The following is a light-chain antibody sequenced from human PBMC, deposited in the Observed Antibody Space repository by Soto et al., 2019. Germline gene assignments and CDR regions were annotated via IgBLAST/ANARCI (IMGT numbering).Light chain of an antibody. J-gene: IGLJ1*01. CDR1: SSDVGGYNY. V-gene: IGLV2-8*01. CDR3: NSYAGSTSFV. Sequence: QSVLTQPPSASGSPGQSVTISCTGTSSDVGGYNYVSWYQQHPGKAPKLVIFEVNKRPSGVPDRFSGSKSGNTASLTVSGLQTEDEADYYCNSYAGSTSFVFGTGTKLTVL. CDR2: EVN.